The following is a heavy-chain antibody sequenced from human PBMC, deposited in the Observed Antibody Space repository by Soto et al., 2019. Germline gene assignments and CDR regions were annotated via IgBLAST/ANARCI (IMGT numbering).Heavy chain of an antibody. J-gene: IGHJ4*02. D-gene: IGHD3-22*01. CDR2: INHSGST. Sequence: TLFLTLTVSGDSVSSGSYYWSWIRQPQEKGLVWIGEINHSGSTDQNPYLKSRVSISVDTSKNQFSLKLRSVTAADTAVYYCARGIPMIVEFQGGAPDKYYFYSWSLETLVTVS. V-gene: IGHV4-61*01. CDR3: ARGIPMIVEFQGGAPDKYYFYS. CDR1: GDSVSSGSYY.